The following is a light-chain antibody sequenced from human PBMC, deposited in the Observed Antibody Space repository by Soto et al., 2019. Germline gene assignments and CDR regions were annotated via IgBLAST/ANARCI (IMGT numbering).Light chain of an antibody. Sequence: IVLTQSPVTLSLSPGERATLSCRASQSVSSSYLAWYQQKPGQAPRLLIYGASSRATGIPDRFSGSGSGTDFTHTISRLEPEDFAVYYCQQYGSSPRTFGQGTKVDIK. CDR3: QQYGSSPRT. CDR1: QSVSSSY. CDR2: GAS. J-gene: IGKJ1*01. V-gene: IGKV3-20*01.